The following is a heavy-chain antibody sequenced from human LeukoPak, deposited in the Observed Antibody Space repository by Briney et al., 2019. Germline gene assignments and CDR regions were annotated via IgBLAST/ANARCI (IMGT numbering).Heavy chain of an antibody. D-gene: IGHD1-26*01. Sequence: QSGGSLRLSCAASGFTFSSYGMHWVRQAPGKGLEWVAVISFDGSNKYYADSVKGRFTISRDNSKNTLYLQMNLRAEDTAVYYCAKAEVKWEPTIAPCDYWGQGTLVTVSS. V-gene: IGHV3-30*18. CDR3: AKAEVKWEPTIAPCDY. J-gene: IGHJ4*02. CDR2: ISFDGSNK. CDR1: GFTFSSYG.